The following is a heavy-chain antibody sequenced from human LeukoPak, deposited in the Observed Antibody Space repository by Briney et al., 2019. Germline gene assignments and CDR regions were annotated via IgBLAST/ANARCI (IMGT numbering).Heavy chain of an antibody. CDR3: ARRGRWLQNFDY. Sequence: PSETLSLTCAVYGGSFSGYYWSWIRQPPGKGLEWIGEINHSGSTNYNPSLKSRVTISVDTSKNQFSLKLSSVTAADTAVYYCARRGRWLQNFDYWGQGTLVTVSS. D-gene: IGHD5-24*01. CDR1: GGSFSGYY. CDR2: INHSGST. V-gene: IGHV4-34*01. J-gene: IGHJ4*02.